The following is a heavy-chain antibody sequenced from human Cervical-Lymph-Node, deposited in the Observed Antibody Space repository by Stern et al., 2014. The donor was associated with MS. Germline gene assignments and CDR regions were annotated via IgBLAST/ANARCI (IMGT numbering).Heavy chain of an antibody. CDR3: ARVRGRHYFDS. Sequence: VQLVESGGGWVKPAGSLRLSCKASGFTFSDYYMSWIRQAPGKGLEWLSNMSGVSSVFYYADSVKGRFTISRDNAKNSLYLQMDSLRTEDTAVYYCARVRGRHYFDSWGQGTLLTVSS. J-gene: IGHJ4*02. V-gene: IGHV3-11*01. CDR2: MSGVSSVF. CDR1: GFTFSDYY.